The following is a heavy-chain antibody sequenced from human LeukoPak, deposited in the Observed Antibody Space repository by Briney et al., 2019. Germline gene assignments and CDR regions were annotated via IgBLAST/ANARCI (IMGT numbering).Heavy chain of an antibody. Sequence: AESLKISCKGSGYSFTSYWIGWVRQMPGKGLEWMGIIYPGDSDTRYSPSFQGQVTISADKSISTAYLQWSSLKASDTAMYYCASAVRYFDWLAQSGPFDYWGQGTLVTVSS. V-gene: IGHV5-51*01. J-gene: IGHJ4*02. D-gene: IGHD3-9*01. CDR2: IYPGDSDT. CDR3: ASAVRYFDWLAQSGPFDY. CDR1: GYSFTSYW.